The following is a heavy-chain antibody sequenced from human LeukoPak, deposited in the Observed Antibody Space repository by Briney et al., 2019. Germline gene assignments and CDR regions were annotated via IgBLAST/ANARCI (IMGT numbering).Heavy chain of an antibody. CDR3: AKSSGSIAVAGTGDAFDI. D-gene: IGHD6-19*01. J-gene: IGHJ3*02. CDR1: GFTFSSYA. Sequence: GGSLRLSCAASGFTFSSYAMSWVRQAPGKGLEWVSAISGSGGSTYYADSVKGRFTISRDNSKNTLYLQMNSLRAEDTAVYYCAKSSGSIAVAGTGDAFDIWGQGTMVTVSS. CDR2: ISGSGGST. V-gene: IGHV3-23*01.